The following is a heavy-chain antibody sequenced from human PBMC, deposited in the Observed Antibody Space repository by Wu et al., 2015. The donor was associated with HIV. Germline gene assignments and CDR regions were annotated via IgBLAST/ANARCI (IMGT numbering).Heavy chain of an antibody. D-gene: IGHD3-10*01. CDR1: GYTVSNYY. Sequence: QVQLMQSGAEVKKPGASVKVSCKASGYTVSNYYIHWIQQAPGLGLEWMGWINPNSGGTNYAQKFQGRVTMTRGSSISTAYMELSGLTSDDTAIYFCATDSRDYNDENGFSYYYFDHWGQGTLVTVSS. V-gene: IGHV1-2*02. CDR2: INPNSGGT. CDR3: ATDSRDYNDENGFSYYYFDH. J-gene: IGHJ4*02.